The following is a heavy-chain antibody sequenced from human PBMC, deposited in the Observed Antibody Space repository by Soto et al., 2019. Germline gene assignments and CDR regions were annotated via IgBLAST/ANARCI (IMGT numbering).Heavy chain of an antibody. Sequence: SETLSLTCAVYGGSFSGYYWSWIRQPPGKGLEWIGYIYYSGSTNYNPSLKSRVTISVDTSKNQFSLKLSSVTAADTAVYYCARLGITGTEGDYYYYYYMDVWGKGTTVTVSS. CDR2: IYYSGST. CDR3: ARLGITGTEGDYYYYYYMDV. CDR1: GGSFSGYY. J-gene: IGHJ6*03. D-gene: IGHD1-20*01. V-gene: IGHV4-59*08.